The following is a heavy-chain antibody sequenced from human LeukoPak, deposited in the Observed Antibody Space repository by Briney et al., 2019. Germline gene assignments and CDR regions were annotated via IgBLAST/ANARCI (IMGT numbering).Heavy chain of an antibody. J-gene: IGHJ4*02. CDR3: ARVPNYYDSYFDY. CDR1: GGSISSYY. Sequence: SETLSLTCTVSGGSISSYYWSWIRQPPGKGLEWIGYIYYSGSTNYNPSLKSRVTISVDTSKNQFSLKLSSVTAADTAVYYCARVPNYYDSYFDYWGQGTLVTVSS. D-gene: IGHD3-22*01. CDR2: IYYSGST. V-gene: IGHV4-59*12.